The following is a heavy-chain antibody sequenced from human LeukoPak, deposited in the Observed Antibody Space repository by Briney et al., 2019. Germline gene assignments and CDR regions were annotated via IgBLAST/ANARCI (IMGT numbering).Heavy chain of an antibody. CDR2: IIPIFGTA. J-gene: IGHJ4*02. Sequence: ASVKVSYKASGGTFSSCAISWVRQAPGQGLEWMGGIIPIFGTANYAQKFQGRVTITADESTSTAYMELSSLRSEDTPVYYCARESEYSSSSRFDYWGQGTLVTVSS. CDR3: ARESEYSSSSRFDY. CDR1: GGTFSSCA. V-gene: IGHV1-69*13. D-gene: IGHD6-6*01.